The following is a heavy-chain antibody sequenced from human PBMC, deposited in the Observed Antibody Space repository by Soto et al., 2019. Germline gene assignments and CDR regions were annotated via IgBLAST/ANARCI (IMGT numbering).Heavy chain of an antibody. V-gene: IGHV1-18*01. CDR1: GYTFTSCG. Sequence: QVQLVQSGAEVMQPGASVKVSCKASGYTFTSCGISWVRQAPGQGLEWMGWISAYNGNTNYAQNFQGRVTMTTDTSTSTAYMELRSLRSDDTAVYYCVRLSGCCGGSCYIPDYWGQGTLLTVSS. CDR2: ISAYNGNT. CDR3: VRLSGCCGGSCYIPDY. J-gene: IGHJ4*02. D-gene: IGHD2-15*01.